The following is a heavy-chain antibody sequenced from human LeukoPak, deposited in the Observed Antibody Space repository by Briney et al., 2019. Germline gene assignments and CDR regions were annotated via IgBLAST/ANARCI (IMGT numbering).Heavy chain of an antibody. D-gene: IGHD3-9*01. Sequence: SETLSLTCTVSGGSISSSNYYWGWIRQPPGKGLEWIGSIYYSGSTYYNPSLKSGVAISVDTSKNQFSLKLSSVTAADTAVYYCARQSSDILTGYYRGPYYYYGMDVWGQGTTVTVSS. J-gene: IGHJ6*02. CDR1: GGSISSSNYY. V-gene: IGHV4-39*01. CDR2: IYYSGST. CDR3: ARQSSDILTGYYRGPYYYYGMDV.